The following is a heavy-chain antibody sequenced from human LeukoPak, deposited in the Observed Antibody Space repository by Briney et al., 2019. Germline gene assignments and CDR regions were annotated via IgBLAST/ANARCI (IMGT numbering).Heavy chain of an antibody. Sequence: SVKVSCKASGGTFSSYAISWVRQAPGQGLEWMGGIIPIFGTANYAQKFQGRVTITADESTSTAYMELSSLRSEDTAVYYCARQTHCGGDCHSHWFDPWGQGTLVTVSS. CDR3: ARQTHCGGDCHSHWFDP. D-gene: IGHD2-21*01. CDR2: IIPIFGTA. V-gene: IGHV1-69*13. J-gene: IGHJ5*02. CDR1: GGTFSSYA.